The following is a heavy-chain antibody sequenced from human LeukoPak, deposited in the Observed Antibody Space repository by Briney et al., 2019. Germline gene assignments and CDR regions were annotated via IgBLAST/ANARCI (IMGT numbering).Heavy chain of an antibody. CDR2: ISYDGSYK. CDR1: GFSFSSYG. Sequence: GGSLRLSCAASGFSFSSYGMQWVRQAPGKGLEWGAVISYDGSYKYYGDSVKGRFTISRDNSKTTLYLQMNSLTVEDTALYYCAKLFRLVVGPTDRWGQGSLVTVSS. V-gene: IGHV3-30*18. CDR3: AKLFRLVVGPTDR. D-gene: IGHD1-26*01. J-gene: IGHJ5*02.